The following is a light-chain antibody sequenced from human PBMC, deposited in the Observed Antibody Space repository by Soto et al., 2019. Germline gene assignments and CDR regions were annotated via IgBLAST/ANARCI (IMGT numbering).Light chain of an antibody. J-gene: IGKJ1*01. CDR2: LAS. CDR1: QSVSSNY. V-gene: IGKV3-20*01. CDR3: QQYGTSPRT. Sequence: EIVLTQSPGTLYLSPGDRATLSCRASQSVSSNYLAWYQQKPGQPPRLLIYLASIRATGIPDRFSGSGSGTDLTLTIRRLEPEDFAVYYCQQYGTSPRTFGQGTKVEIK.